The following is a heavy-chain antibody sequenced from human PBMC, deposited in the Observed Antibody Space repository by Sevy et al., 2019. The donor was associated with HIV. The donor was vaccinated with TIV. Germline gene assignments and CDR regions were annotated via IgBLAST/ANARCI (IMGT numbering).Heavy chain of an antibody. J-gene: IGHJ4*02. CDR3: ARDRYLGTESYYFDY. Sequence: ASVKVSCKASGYTFTSYGISWVRQAPGQGLEWMGWISAYNGNTNYAQKLQGRVTMTTDTSTSTAYMELRSLRSDDTAVYYCARDRYLGTESYYFDYWGQGTLVTVSS. D-gene: IGHD7-27*01. V-gene: IGHV1-18*01. CDR2: ISAYNGNT. CDR1: GYTFTSYG.